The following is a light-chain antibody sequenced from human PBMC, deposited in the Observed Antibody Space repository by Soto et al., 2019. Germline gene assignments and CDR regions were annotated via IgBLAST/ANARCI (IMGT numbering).Light chain of an antibody. Sequence: DIQMTQSPSTLSASVGDRVTITCRASQSISSWLAWYQQKPGKAPKLMIYDASSLESGVPSRFSGTGSGTKFPLTISSLQPDDFATYYCQQYNSYPWTFGQGTKVEIK. CDR1: QSISSW. J-gene: IGKJ1*01. CDR2: DAS. CDR3: QQYNSYPWT. V-gene: IGKV1-5*01.